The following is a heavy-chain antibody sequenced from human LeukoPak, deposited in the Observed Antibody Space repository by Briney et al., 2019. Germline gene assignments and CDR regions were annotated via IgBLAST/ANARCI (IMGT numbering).Heavy chain of an antibody. Sequence: PSETLSLTCAVYGGSFSGYYWSWIRQPPGKGLEWIGEINHSGSTNYNPSLKNRVTISVDTSKNQFSLKLSSVTAADTAVYYCAMSLWFGELFHWGQGTLVTVSS. CDR3: AMSLWFGELFH. V-gene: IGHV4-34*01. J-gene: IGHJ4*02. D-gene: IGHD3-10*01. CDR1: GGSFSGYY. CDR2: INHSGST.